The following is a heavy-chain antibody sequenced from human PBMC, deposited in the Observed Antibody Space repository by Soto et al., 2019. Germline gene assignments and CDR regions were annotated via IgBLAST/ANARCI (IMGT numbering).Heavy chain of an antibody. CDR2: IIPVLGVA. CDR1: GGTFSSYT. V-gene: IGHV1-69*04. J-gene: IGHJ4*02. CDR3: ARDLDILTGYCSDDY. Sequence: SVKVSCKASGGTFSSYTINWVRQAPGRGLEWMGMIIPVLGVANYAQKFQGRVTITADKSTSTAYMELSSLRSEDTAVYYCARDLDILTGYCSDDYWGQGTQVTSP. D-gene: IGHD3-9*01.